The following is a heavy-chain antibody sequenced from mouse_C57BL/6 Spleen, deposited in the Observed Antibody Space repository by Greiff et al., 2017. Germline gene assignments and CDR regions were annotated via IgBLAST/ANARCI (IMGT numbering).Heavy chain of an antibody. J-gene: IGHJ4*01. D-gene: IGHD2-5*01. V-gene: IGHV1-80*01. CDR3: ASPAYYSNYDAMDY. Sequence: QVQLQQSGAELVKPGASVKISCKASGYAFSSYWMNWVKQRPGQGLEWIGQIYPGDGDTNYNGKFKGTATLTADKSSSTAYMQLSSLPSEDSAVYCGASPAYYSNYDAMDYWGQGTSVTVAS. CDR2: IYPGDGDT. CDR1: GYAFSSYW.